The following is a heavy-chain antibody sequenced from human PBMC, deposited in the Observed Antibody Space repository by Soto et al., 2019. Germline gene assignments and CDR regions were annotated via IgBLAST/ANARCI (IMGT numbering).Heavy chain of an antibody. D-gene: IGHD3-10*01. CDR3: ARETAHRGASGRPLLPENFDS. J-gene: IGHJ4*02. V-gene: IGHV1-69*06. CDR1: GSILITYG. CDR2: IIPFLGKT. Sequence: QVQLVQSGAELKMPGSSVTVSCKTSGSILITYGFSWVRQAPGRGLEWMGGIIPFLGKTNHAQKFQGRVTLTADKATSTVYMELTNLTVEDTAIYYCARETAHRGASGRPLLPENFDSWGQGTLVTVSS.